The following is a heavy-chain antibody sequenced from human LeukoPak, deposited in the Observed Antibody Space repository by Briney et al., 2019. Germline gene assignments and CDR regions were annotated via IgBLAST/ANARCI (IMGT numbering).Heavy chain of an antibody. CDR2: VSGSGGTT. CDR3: AKFFAPSGGASGWTWAIDY. CDR1: GFTFSSYA. D-gene: IGHD6-25*01. J-gene: IGHJ4*02. V-gene: IGHV3-23*01. Sequence: GGSLRLSCAASGFTFSSYAMTWVRQAPGKGLEWVAAVSGSGGTTYYADSAKGRFTIFRDNSENTLYLQTSSLRAEDTAIYYCAKFFAPSGGASGWTWAIDYWGQGTLVTVSS.